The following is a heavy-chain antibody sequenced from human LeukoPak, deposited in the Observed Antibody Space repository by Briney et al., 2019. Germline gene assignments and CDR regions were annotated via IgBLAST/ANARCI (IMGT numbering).Heavy chain of an antibody. CDR2: IYSGGNT. D-gene: IGHD5-12*01. CDR3: AKSRSGSANYYFDN. Sequence: GGSLRLSCGASGFTVSSNYMSWVRQAPGKGLEWVSVIYSGGNTYYADSVKGRFTISRDNSKNTLNLQMNSLRAEDTAVYYCAKSRSGSANYYFDNWGPGTLVSVSS. V-gene: IGHV3-66*01. J-gene: IGHJ4*02. CDR1: GFTVSSNY.